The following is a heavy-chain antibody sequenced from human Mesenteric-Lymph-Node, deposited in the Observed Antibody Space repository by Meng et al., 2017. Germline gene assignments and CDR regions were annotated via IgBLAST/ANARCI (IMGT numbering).Heavy chain of an antibody. V-gene: IGHV4-4*02. CDR2: IYHSGST. J-gene: IGHJ4*02. D-gene: IGHD2-21*02. CDR1: GGSISSSNW. Sequence: VQLQQWGAGLLKPSGTLSLTCAVSGGSISSSNWWSWVRQPPGKGLEWIGEIYHSGSTNYNPSLKSQVTISVDKSKNQFSLKLSSVTAADTAVYYCARVVTALWGYYFDYWGQGTLVTVSS. CDR3: ARVVTALWGYYFDY.